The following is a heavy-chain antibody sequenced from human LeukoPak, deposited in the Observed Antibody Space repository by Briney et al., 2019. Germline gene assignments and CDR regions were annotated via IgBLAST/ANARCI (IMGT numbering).Heavy chain of an antibody. J-gene: IGHJ6*04. Sequence: PGESLTLSRVPSGFTSSAFWMSWVGRPPGRGLAWVAYIKKDGSEKEDVDSVKGRFSIFRDNAKNSVFLQMNSLRAEDTAVYYCATFAGVVPGGLLLWGKGTTVIVSS. V-gene: IGHV3-7*01. D-gene: IGHD3-3*01. CDR3: ATFAGVVPGGLLL. CDR1: GFTSSAFW. CDR2: IKKDGSEK.